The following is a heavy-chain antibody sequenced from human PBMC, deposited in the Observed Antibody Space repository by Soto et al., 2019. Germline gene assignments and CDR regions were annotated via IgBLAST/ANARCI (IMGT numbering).Heavy chain of an antibody. CDR1: GYSFTSYW. V-gene: IGHV5-51*01. CDR3: ASHIGRYCYDSSGPTAFDI. Sequence: PGESLKISCKVSGYSFTSYWIGCVRQMPGKGLEWMGIIYPGDSDTRYSPSFQGQVTISADKSISTAYLQWSSLKASDTAMYYCASHIGRYCYDSSGPTAFDIWGQGTMVTVSS. CDR2: IYPGDSDT. J-gene: IGHJ3*02. D-gene: IGHD3-22*01.